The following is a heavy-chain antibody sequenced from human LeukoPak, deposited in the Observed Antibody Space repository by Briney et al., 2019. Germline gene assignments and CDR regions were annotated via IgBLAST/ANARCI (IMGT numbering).Heavy chain of an antibody. Sequence: GGSLRLSCAASGFTFSNYWMSWVRQAPGKGLEFMANIKEAGSEKYYVDSVKGRFTISRDNDKNSVHLQMNNLRAEDTAVYYCARGGGMRSWYDFDYWGQGILVTVSS. CDR2: IKEAGSEK. J-gene: IGHJ4*02. CDR1: GFTFSNYW. CDR3: ARGGGMRSWYDFDY. V-gene: IGHV3-7*04. D-gene: IGHD6-13*01.